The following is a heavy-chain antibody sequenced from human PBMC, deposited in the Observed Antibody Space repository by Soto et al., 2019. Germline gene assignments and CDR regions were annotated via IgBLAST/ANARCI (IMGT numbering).Heavy chain of an antibody. J-gene: IGHJ3*02. CDR3: ARVPEGIVVVVAAGAFDI. D-gene: IGHD2-15*01. V-gene: IGHV1-3*01. Sequence: ASVKVSCKASGYTFTSYAMHWVRQAPGQRLEWMGWINAGNGNTKYSQKFQGRVTITRDTSASTAYMELSSLRSEDTAVYYCARVPEGIVVVVAAGAFDIWGQGAMVTVS. CDR2: INAGNGNT. CDR1: GYTFTSYA.